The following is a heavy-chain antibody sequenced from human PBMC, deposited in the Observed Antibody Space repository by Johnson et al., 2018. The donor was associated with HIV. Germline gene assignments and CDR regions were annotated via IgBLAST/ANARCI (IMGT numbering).Heavy chain of an antibody. CDR3: AKIGQWRERLDAFDV. CDR1: GFTFSSYG. CDR2: IRDDGTNK. D-gene: IGHD6-19*01. V-gene: IGHV3-30*02. J-gene: IGHJ3*01. Sequence: QVQLMESGGGVVQPGGSLRLSCAASGFTFSSYGMHWVRQAPGKGLEWVAFIRDDGTNKYYADSMKGRFTISRDNSKNTLYLQMSSLRPEDTAVYYCAKIGQWRERLDAFDVWGQGTMVTVSS.